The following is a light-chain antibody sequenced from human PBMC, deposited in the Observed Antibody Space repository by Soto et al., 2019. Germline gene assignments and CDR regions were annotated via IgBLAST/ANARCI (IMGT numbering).Light chain of an antibody. CDR3: QQYNNWPPEYT. V-gene: IGKV3D-15*01. CDR1: QSVSSK. J-gene: IGKJ2*01. CDR2: DAS. Sequence: EIVMTQSPATLSVSPGERATLSCRASQSVSSKLAWYQQKPGQAPRLIIYDASTRATGIPARFSGSGSGTEFNLTISSLQSEDFAVYYCQQYNNWPPEYTFGQGTKLVIK.